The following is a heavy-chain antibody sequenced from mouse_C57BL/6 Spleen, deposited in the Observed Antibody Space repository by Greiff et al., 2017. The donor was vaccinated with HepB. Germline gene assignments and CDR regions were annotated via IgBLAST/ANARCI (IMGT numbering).Heavy chain of an antibody. CDR2: INPNNGGT. CDR3: ARAIYYCGSSPLDY. CDR1: GYTFTDYN. J-gene: IGHJ4*01. V-gene: IGHV1-22*01. D-gene: IGHD1-1*01. Sequence: EVQLQESGPELVKPGASVKMSCKASGYTFTDYNMHWVKQSHGKSLEWIGYINPNNGGTSYNQKFKGKATLTVNKSSSTAYMELRSLTSEDSAVYYCARAIYYCGSSPLDYWGQGTSVTVSS.